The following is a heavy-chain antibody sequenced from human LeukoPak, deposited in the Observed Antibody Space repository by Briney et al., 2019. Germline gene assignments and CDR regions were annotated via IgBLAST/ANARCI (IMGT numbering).Heavy chain of an antibody. CDR3: TREVEGYSYASGRFLHFDP. Sequence: KPSETLSLTCTVSGGSITSFYWSWIRQSPGKGLDWIGYIYHTGSTNYNPSLESRVTITLDPSEKQFSLRLSSVTAAGTAVYYCTREVEGYSYASGRFLHFDPWGQGTLVTVSS. D-gene: IGHD3-10*01. CDR2: IYHTGST. V-gene: IGHV4-59*12. CDR1: GGSITSFY. J-gene: IGHJ5*02.